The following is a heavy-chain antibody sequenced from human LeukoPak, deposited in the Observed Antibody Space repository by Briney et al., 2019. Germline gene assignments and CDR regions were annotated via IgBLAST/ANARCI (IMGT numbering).Heavy chain of an antibody. J-gene: IGHJ4*02. Sequence: GGSLRLSCAASEFTFSSYTISWVRQAPGKGLEWVSSISSTSTYISYADSVKGRLTISRDNAKNSLYLQMNSLRAEDTAVYYCARGGGNFDYWGQGTLVTVSS. CDR1: EFTFSSYT. D-gene: IGHD2-15*01. V-gene: IGHV3-21*01. CDR3: ARGGGNFDY. CDR2: ISSTSTYI.